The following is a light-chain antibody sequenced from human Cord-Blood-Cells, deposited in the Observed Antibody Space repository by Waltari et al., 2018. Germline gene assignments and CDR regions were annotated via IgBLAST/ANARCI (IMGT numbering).Light chain of an antibody. CDR1: KLVDKY. Sequence: SYELTQPPSVSVSQGQTASITCSGDKLVDKYACWYQQKPGQSPLLVIYQDSKRPSGIPERFSGSNSGNTATLTISGTQAMDEADYYCQAWDSSTAVYGTGTKVTVL. J-gene: IGLJ1*01. CDR3: QAWDSSTAV. V-gene: IGLV3-1*01. CDR2: QDS.